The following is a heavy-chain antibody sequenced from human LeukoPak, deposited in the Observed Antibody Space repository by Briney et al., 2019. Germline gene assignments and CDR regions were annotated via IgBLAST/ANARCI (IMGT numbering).Heavy chain of an antibody. J-gene: IGHJ4*02. CDR1: GFTFSSYG. CDR3: ARERRDSSGWYAGYFDY. D-gene: IGHD6-19*01. CDR2: IWYDGSNK. V-gene: IGHV3-33*08. Sequence: GGSLRLSCAASGFTFSSYGMHWVRQAPGKGLEWVAVIWYDGSNKYYADSVKGRFTISRDNSKNTLYLQMNSLRAEDTAVYYCARERRDSSGWYAGYFDYWGQGTLVTVSS.